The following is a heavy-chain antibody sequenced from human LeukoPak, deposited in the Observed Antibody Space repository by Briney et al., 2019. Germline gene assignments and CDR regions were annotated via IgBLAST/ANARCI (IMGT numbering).Heavy chain of an antibody. CDR3: ARVKDPGGYYYYYYMDI. Sequence: SETLSLTCTVSGGSISSSSYYWGWIRQPPGKGLEWIGEINHSGSTNYNPSLKSRVTISVDTSKNQFSLKVSSVTAADTAVYYCARVKDPGGYYYYYYMDIWGKGNTVTVSS. J-gene: IGHJ6*03. V-gene: IGHV4-39*07. CDR1: GGSISSSSYY. D-gene: IGHD3-16*01. CDR2: INHSGST.